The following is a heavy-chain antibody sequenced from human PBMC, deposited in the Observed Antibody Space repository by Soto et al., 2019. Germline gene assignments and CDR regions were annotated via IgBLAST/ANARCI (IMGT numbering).Heavy chain of an antibody. D-gene: IGHD3-22*01. V-gene: IGHV1-69*06. Sequence: SVKVSCKASGGTFSSYAISWVRQAPGQGLEWMGGIIPIFGTANYAQKFQGRVTITADKSTSTAYMGLSSLRSEDTAVYYCARDHLKDYYDSSGYPYYGMDVWGQGTTVTVSS. J-gene: IGHJ6*02. CDR1: GGTFSSYA. CDR2: IIPIFGTA. CDR3: ARDHLKDYYDSSGYPYYGMDV.